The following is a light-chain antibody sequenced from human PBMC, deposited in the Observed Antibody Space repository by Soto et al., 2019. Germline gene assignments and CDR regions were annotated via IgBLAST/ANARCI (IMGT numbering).Light chain of an antibody. CDR2: DVS. CDR3: QSYDSSLSGSV. V-gene: IGLV2-14*01. J-gene: IGLJ2*01. Sequence: QSVLTQPASVSGSPGQSITISCTGTSSDIGGYTYVSWYQQHPGKAPKLMIYDVSDRPSGVSNRFSGSKSGTSASLAITGLQAEDEADYYCQSYDSSLSGSVFGGGTKLTVL. CDR1: SSDIGGYTY.